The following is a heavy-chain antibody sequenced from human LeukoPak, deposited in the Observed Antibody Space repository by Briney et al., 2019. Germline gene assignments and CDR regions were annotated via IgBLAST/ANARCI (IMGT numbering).Heavy chain of an antibody. D-gene: IGHD6-13*01. V-gene: IGHV4-30-4*02. CDR1: GGSISSGDYY. CDR2: IYYSGST. J-gene: IGHJ4*02. Sequence: SETLSLTCTVSGGSISSGDYYWSWIRQPPGKGLEWIGYIYYSGSTYYNPSLKSRVTISIDTSSNQFSLRLRSVTAADTAVYYCARGHSSSWFYFDNWGQGSLVTVSS. CDR3: ARGHSSSWFYFDN.